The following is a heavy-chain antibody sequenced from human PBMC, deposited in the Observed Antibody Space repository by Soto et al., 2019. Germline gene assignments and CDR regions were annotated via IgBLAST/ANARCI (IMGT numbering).Heavy chain of an antibody. V-gene: IGHV1-69*13. CDR1: GGPFSSYA. Sequence: SVKVYFKACGGPFSSYAISLVRQAPGQGLEWMGGIIPIFGTANYAQKFQGRVTITADESTSTAYMELSSLSSEDTAVYYCARILYHFWSGYYPKRNWFDPWGQGTMVTVSS. J-gene: IGHJ5*02. CDR2: IIPIFGTA. D-gene: IGHD3-3*01. CDR3: ARILYHFWSGYYPKRNWFDP.